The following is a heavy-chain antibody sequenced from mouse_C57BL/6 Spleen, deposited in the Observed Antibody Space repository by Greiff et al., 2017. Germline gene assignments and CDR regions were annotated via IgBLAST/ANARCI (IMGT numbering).Heavy chain of an antibody. V-gene: IGHV14-2*01. CDR3: AIYYDGSSYYAMDY. J-gene: IGHJ4*01. Sequence: VQLQQSGAELVKPGASVKLSCTASGFNIKDSYMHWVKQRTEQGLEWIGRIDPEDGETKYAPKFQGKATITADTSANTAYLQLSSLTSEDTAVYYCAIYYDGSSYYAMDYWGQGTSGTVSS. D-gene: IGHD1-1*01. CDR1: GFNIKDSY. CDR2: IDPEDGET.